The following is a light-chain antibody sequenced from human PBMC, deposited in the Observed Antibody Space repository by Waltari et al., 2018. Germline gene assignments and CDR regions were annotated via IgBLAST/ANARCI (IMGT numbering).Light chain of an antibody. J-gene: IGKJ2*01. CDR3: MQVLQTPYT. Sequence: DIVMTQSPLSLPVTPGEPASISCRSSQSLLHTNGYNYLDWYLQKPGQSPQVLTYWGSNRASGVPDRFSGSGSGTDFTLKISRVEPEDVGVYYCMQVLQTPYTFGQGTKLEIK. V-gene: IGKV2-28*01. CDR1: QSLLHTNGYNY. CDR2: WGS.